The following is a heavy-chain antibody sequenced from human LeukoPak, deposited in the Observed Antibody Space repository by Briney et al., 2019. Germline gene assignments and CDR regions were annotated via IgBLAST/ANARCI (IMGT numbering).Heavy chain of an antibody. J-gene: IGHJ4*02. CDR1: GFTFSSYA. V-gene: IGHV3-23*01. CDR2: ISGSGGST. CDR3: AKGSLWEVCGGDCDWLSV. D-gene: IGHD2-21*02. Sequence: GGSLRLSCAASGFTFSSYAMSWVREAPGKGLEWVSAISGSGGSTYYADSVKGRFTISRDNSKNTLYLQMNSLRAEDTAVYYCAKGSLWEVCGGDCDWLSVWGQGTLVTVSS.